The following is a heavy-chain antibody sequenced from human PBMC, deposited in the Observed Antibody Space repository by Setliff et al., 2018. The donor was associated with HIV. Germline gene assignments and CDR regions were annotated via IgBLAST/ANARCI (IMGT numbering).Heavy chain of an antibody. CDR2: IYYSGST. J-gene: IGHJ4*02. CDR1: GGSINSYY. CDR3: ARAGTSTPQSFDH. D-gene: IGHD2-2*01. V-gene: IGHV4-59*12. Sequence: SETLSLTCSVSGGSINSYYWSWIRQPPGKGLEWIGYIYYSGSTNYNPSLKSRVTISVDTSKNQFSLKLRSLTAADTAVYSCARAGTSTPQSFDHWGQGTLVTVSS.